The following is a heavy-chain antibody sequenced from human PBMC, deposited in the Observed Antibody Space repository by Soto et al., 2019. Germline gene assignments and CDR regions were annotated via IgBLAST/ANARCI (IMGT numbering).Heavy chain of an antibody. CDR1: GFTFSRYW. CDR3: ARDSSGYITAWFLGLEDYYDL. J-gene: IGHJ4*02. V-gene: IGHV3-7*04. Sequence: EMQLVESGGDLVQPGGSLRLSCEASGFTFSRYWMSWVRQAPGKGLEWVANIKQDGSEKHYVDSMEGRFTISRDNAKNSLYLQMSSLRVEDTAVYYCARDSSGYITAWFLGLEDYYDLWGQGTLVTVSS. D-gene: IGHD6-19*01. CDR2: IKQDGSEK.